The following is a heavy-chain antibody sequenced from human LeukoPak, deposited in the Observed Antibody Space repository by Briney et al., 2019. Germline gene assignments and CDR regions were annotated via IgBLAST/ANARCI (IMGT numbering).Heavy chain of an antibody. V-gene: IGHV3-30*02. CDR1: GFTFSSYG. CDR2: IRYDGSNK. J-gene: IGHJ4*02. D-gene: IGHD3-22*01. Sequence: GGSLRLSCAASGFTFSSYGMHRVRQAPGKGLEWVAFIRYDGSNKYYADSVKGRFTISRDNSKNTLYLQMNSLRAEDTAVYYCAKSMYYYDSSGWDPFDYWGQGTLVTVSS. CDR3: AKSMYYYDSSGWDPFDY.